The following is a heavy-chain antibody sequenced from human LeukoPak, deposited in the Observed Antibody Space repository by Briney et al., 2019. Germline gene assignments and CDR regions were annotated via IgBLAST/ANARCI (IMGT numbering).Heavy chain of an antibody. CDR1: GGSISSYY. J-gene: IGHJ4*02. D-gene: IGHD3-22*01. V-gene: IGHV4-59*12. CDR2: IYYSGST. Sequence: SETLSLTCTVSGGSISSYYWSWIRQPPGKGLEWIGSIYYSGSTYYNPSLKSRVTISVDTSKNQFSLKLSSVTAADTAVYYCARYSPNSLYYDSSGYLNWGQGTLVTVSS. CDR3: ARYSPNSLYYDSSGYLN.